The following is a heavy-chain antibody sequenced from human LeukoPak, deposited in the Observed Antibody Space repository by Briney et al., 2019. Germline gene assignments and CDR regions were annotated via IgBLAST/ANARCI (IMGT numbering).Heavy chain of an antibody. J-gene: IGHJ6*03. D-gene: IGHD1-26*01. Sequence: SETLSLTCTVSGGSISSGSYFWSWIRQPAGKGLEWIGRIYTSGSTNYNPSLKSRVTISVDTSKNQFSLKLSSVTAADTAVYYCARVGYSYVAWSYYYYMDVWGKGTTVTVSS. CDR2: IYTSGST. V-gene: IGHV4-61*02. CDR1: GGSISSGSYF. CDR3: ARVGYSYVAWSYYYYMDV.